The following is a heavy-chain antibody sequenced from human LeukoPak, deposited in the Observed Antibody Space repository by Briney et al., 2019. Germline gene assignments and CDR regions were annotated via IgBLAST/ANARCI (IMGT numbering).Heavy chain of an antibody. J-gene: IGHJ6*04. D-gene: IGHD5-18*01. CDR1: GGSISSGGYS. CDR2: IYYSGST. Sequence: SETLSLTCAVSGGSISSGGYSWSWIRQPPGKGLEWIGYIYYSGSTYYNPSLKSRVTISVDTSKNQFSLKLSSVTAADTAVYYCARAGFDFGIQAPRLDVWGKGTTVTVSS. CDR3: ARAGFDFGIQAPRLDV. V-gene: IGHV4-30-4*07.